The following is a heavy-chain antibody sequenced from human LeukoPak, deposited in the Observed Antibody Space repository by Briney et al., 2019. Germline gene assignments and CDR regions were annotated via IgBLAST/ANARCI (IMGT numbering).Heavy chain of an antibody. Sequence: SETLSLTCTVSGGSISSRSYYWGWIRQPPGQGLEWIGIIYYSGSTHYNPSLKSRVTISVDTSKNQFSLKLSSVTAADTAVYYCARGVVNDYGDRFPFDYWGQGTLVTVSS. CDR2: IYYSGST. D-gene: IGHD4-17*01. CDR1: GGSISSRSYY. CDR3: ARGVVNDYGDRFPFDY. V-gene: IGHV4-39*01. J-gene: IGHJ4*02.